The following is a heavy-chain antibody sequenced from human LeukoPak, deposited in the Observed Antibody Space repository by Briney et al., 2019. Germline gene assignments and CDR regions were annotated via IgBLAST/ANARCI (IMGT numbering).Heavy chain of an antibody. CDR1: GYSFTSYW. V-gene: IGHV5-51*01. CDR2: IYPGDSDT. D-gene: IGHD6-13*01. J-gene: IGHJ3*02. CDR3: ARSWYSSSPDDAFDI. Sequence: KRGESLKISCKGSGYSFTSYWIGWVRQMPGKGLEWMGIIYPGDSDTRYSPSFQGQVTISADKSISTAYLQWSSLKASDTAMYYCARSWYSSSPDDAFDIRGQGTMVTVSS.